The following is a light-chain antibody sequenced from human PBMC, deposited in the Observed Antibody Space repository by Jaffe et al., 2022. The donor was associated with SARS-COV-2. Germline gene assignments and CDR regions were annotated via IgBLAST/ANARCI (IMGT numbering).Light chain of an antibody. Sequence: SYVLTQPPAVSVAPGQTAKIPCEGDNIQYKSVYWYQQRPGQAPILVIYDDSDRPSGIPERFFGSNAGNTATLIITRVEVGDEADFYCQVRDSSTDERIFGGGTKLTVL. V-gene: IGLV3-21*02. J-gene: IGLJ2*01. CDR3: QVRDSSTDERI. CDR2: DDS. CDR1: NIQYKS.